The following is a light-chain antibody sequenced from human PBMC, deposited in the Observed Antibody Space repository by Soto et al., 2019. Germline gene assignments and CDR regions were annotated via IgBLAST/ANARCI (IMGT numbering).Light chain of an antibody. CDR1: QGISSY. CDR3: QQLNSYPL. V-gene: IGKV1-9*01. J-gene: IGKJ4*01. Sequence: DIQMTQSPSTLSASVGERVTITCRASQGISSYLAWYQQKPGKAPKLLIYAASTLQSGVPSRFSGSGSGTDFTLTISSLQPEDVATYYCQQLNSYPLFGGGTKV. CDR2: AAS.